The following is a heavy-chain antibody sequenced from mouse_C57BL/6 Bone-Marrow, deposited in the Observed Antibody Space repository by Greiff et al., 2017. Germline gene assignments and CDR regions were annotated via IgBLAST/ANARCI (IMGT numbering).Heavy chain of an antibody. CDR2: IHPSDSDT. J-gene: IGHJ1*03. V-gene: IGHV1-74*01. CDR1: GYTFTSYW. Sequence: QVQLKQPGAELVKPGASVKVSCKASGYTFTSYWMHWVKQRPGQGLEWIGRIHPSDSDTNYNQKFKGKATLTVDKSSSTAYMQLSSLTSEDSAVYFFAYGSSHWYFDVWGTGTTVTVSS. CDR3: AYGSSHWYFDV. D-gene: IGHD1-1*01.